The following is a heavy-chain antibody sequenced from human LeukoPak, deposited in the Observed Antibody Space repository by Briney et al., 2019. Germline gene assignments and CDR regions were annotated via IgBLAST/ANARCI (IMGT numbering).Heavy chain of an antibody. CDR3: ARGRDYGGNPLRILRFDY. D-gene: IGHD4-23*01. V-gene: IGHV4-34*01. Sequence: KPSETLSLTCAVYGGSFSGYYWSWIRQPPGKGLEWIGEINHSGSTNYNPSLKSRVTISVDTSKNQFSLKLSSVTAADTAVYYCARGRDYGGNPLRILRFDYWGQGTLVTVSS. J-gene: IGHJ4*02. CDR1: GGSFSGYY. CDR2: INHSGST.